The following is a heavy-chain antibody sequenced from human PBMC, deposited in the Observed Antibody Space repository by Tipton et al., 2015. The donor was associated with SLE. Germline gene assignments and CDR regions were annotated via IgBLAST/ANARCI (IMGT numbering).Heavy chain of an antibody. Sequence: TLSLTCTVSGGSISSSSYYWGWVRQPPGKGLEWIGSIYYSGSTYYNPSLQSRVTISVDTSKNQFSLKLSSVTAADTAVYYCARQGDYDAFDIWGQGTMVTVSS. CDR3: ARQGDYDAFDI. V-gene: IGHV4-39*01. J-gene: IGHJ3*02. CDR2: IYYSGST. D-gene: IGHD4-17*01. CDR1: GGSISSSSYY.